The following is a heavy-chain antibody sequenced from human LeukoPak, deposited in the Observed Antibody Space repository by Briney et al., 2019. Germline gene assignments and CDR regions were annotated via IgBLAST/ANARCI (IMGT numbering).Heavy chain of an antibody. D-gene: IGHD6-19*01. CDR1: GFTFSGSA. V-gene: IGHV3-15*07. Sequence: GGSLRLSCATSGFTFSGSAIHWVRQAPGKGLEWVGRIKSEIDGGATDYAAPVQGRFTVSRDNSQATLYLQMNSLKTEDTAVYYCTTGGDVTVAGTRAFDIWGQGTMVTVSS. CDR2: IKSEIDGGAT. CDR3: TTGGDVTVAGTRAFDI. J-gene: IGHJ3*02.